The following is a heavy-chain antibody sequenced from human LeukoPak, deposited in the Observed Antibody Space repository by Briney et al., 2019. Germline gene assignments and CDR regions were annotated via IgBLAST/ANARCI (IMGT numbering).Heavy chain of an antibody. V-gene: IGHV1-69*04. Sequence: SVKVSCKASGYTFTSYDINWVRQATGQGLEWMGRIIPILGIANYAQKFQGRVTITADKSTSTAYMELGSLRSDDTAVYYCAREIGFVVGATRDYWGQGTLVTVSS. CDR3: AREIGFVVGATRDY. CDR1: GYTFTSYD. D-gene: IGHD1-26*01. J-gene: IGHJ4*02. CDR2: IIPILGIA.